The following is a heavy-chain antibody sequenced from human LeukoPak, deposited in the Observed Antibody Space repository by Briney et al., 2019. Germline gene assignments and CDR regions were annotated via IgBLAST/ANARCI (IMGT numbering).Heavy chain of an antibody. CDR3: AKDLDYGDYAGGFH. Sequence: SVKVSCKASGGTFSSYAISWVRQAPGQGLEWMGGIIPIFGTANYAQKFQGRVTITADESTSTAYMELSSLRSEDTAVYYCAKDLDYGDYAGGFHWGQGTLVTVSS. V-gene: IGHV1-69*13. J-gene: IGHJ4*02. CDR2: IIPIFGTA. D-gene: IGHD4-17*01. CDR1: GGTFSSYA.